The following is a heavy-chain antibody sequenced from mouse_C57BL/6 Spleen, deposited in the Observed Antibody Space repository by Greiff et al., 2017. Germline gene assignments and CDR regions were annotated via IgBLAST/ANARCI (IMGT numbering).Heavy chain of an antibody. D-gene: IGHD1-1*01. CDR2: IYPGDGDT. CDR3: ARCGLDYGSSYFDD. J-gene: IGHJ2*01. V-gene: IGHV1-80*01. CDR1: GYAFSSYW. Sequence: VQLQQSGAELVKPGASVKISCKASGYAFSSYWMNWVKQRPGKGLEWIGQIYPGDGDTNYNGKFKGKATLTADKSSSTAYMQLSSLTSEDSAVYFCARCGLDYGSSYFDDWGQGTTLTVSS.